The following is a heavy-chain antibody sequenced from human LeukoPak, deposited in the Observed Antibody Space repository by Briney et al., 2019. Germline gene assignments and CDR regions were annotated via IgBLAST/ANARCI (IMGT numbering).Heavy chain of an antibody. CDR2: INHSGST. CDR1: GGSFSGYY. Sequence: PSETLSLTCAVYGGSFSGYYWSWIRQPPGKGLEWIGEINHSGSTNYNPSLKSRVTISVDTSKNQFSLKLSSVTAADTAVYYCARVSGWYFGYYYYYMDVWGKGTTVTVSS. CDR3: ARVSGWYFGYYYYYMDV. J-gene: IGHJ6*03. V-gene: IGHV4-34*01. D-gene: IGHD6-19*01.